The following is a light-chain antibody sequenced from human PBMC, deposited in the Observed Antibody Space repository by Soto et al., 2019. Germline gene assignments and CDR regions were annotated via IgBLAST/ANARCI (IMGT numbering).Light chain of an antibody. CDR1: SSNIQSNP. CDR2: SDD. Sequence: QSALAQPPSVSGTSGQRVTISCSGTSSNIQSNPVSWYRQFPGAAPRLVIYSDDQRPSGVPDRFSGSRSGTSASLAISGLQSEDEADYYCAAWDDRLNGRVFGGGTQLTVL. CDR3: AAWDDRLNGRV. J-gene: IGLJ3*02. V-gene: IGLV1-44*01.